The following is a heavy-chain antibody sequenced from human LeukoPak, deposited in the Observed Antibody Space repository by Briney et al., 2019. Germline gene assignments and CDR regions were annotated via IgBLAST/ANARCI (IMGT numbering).Heavy chain of an antibody. CDR1: GGSFSSGSYY. J-gene: IGHJ4*02. V-gene: IGHV4-61*01. Sequence: AETLSLTCTVSGGSFSSGSYYWSWLREPPGKGLEWVGYIYYSGSTNYNPSLKRRVTISVDTSKNQFSLKLSSVTAADTAVYYCAREEYSSGWYGFDYWGQGTLVTVSS. CDR2: IYYSGST. CDR3: AREEYSSGWYGFDY. D-gene: IGHD6-19*01.